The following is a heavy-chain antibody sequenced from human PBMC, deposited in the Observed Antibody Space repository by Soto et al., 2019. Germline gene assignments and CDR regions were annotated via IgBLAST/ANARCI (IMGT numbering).Heavy chain of an antibody. D-gene: IGHD3-10*02. CDR3: ARDLSSATPNAAGSGYFQH. J-gene: IGHJ1*01. CDR2: IWYDGSNK. V-gene: IGHV3-33*01. CDR1: GFTFSSYG. Sequence: GGSLRLSCAASGFTFSSYGMHWVRQAPGKGLEWVAVIWYDGSNKYYADSVKGRFTISRDNSKNTLYLQMNSLRAEDTAVYYCARDLSSATPNAAGSGYFQHWGQGTLVTVSS.